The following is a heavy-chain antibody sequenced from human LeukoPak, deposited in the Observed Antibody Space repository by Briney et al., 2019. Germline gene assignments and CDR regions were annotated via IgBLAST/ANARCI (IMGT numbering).Heavy chain of an antibody. Sequence: SETLSLTCTVSGVSISSSNSYWGWIRQPPGKGLEWIGSIYYSGSTYYNPSLKSRVTISVDTSKNQFSLKLSSVTAADTAVYYCARDEKKKDITMVRGATDYYYYMDVWGKGTTVNVSS. V-gene: IGHV4-39*07. J-gene: IGHJ6*03. D-gene: IGHD3-10*01. CDR1: GVSISSSNSY. CDR3: ARDEKKKDITMVRGATDYYYYMDV. CDR2: IYYSGST.